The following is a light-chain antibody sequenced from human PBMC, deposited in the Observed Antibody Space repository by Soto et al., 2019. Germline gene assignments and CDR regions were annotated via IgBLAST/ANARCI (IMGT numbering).Light chain of an antibody. CDR1: QSVSSSY. J-gene: IGKJ3*01. V-gene: IGKV3-20*01. Sequence: EIVLTQSPGSLSLSPGERATLSCRASQSVSSSYLAWYQQKPGQAPRLLIYGASSRATGIPDRFSGSGSGTDFTLTISRLDPEDFAVYYCQQYGSSPQTFGPGTKVDIK. CDR3: QQYGSSPQT. CDR2: GAS.